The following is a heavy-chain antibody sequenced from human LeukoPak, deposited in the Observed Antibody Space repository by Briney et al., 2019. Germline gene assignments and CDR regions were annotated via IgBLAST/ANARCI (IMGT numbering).Heavy chain of an antibody. V-gene: IGHV1-69*13. CDR3: ARYHYDILTGYFLAPDY. Sequence: ASVKVSCKASGGTFSSYAISWVRQAPGQGLEWMGGIIPIFGTANYAQKFQGRVTITADESTSTAYMELSSQRSEDTAVYYCARYHYDILTGYFLAPDYWGQGTLVTVSS. J-gene: IGHJ4*02. CDR1: GGTFSSYA. D-gene: IGHD3-9*01. CDR2: IIPIFGTA.